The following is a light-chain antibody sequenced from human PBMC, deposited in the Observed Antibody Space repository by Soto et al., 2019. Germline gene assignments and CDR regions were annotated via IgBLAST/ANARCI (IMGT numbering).Light chain of an antibody. CDR2: AAS. J-gene: IGKJ1*01. V-gene: IGKV1-39*01. CDR3: QRTYTSVAT. CDR1: QRVDSY. Sequence: IPVTQSPSSLSASVGDSVTLSXQTSQRVDSYIHWYQHQSGKPPKLLIYAASTLQDGVPSRFSGGGSGTAFSLIITGLQPGDSATYYCQRTYTSVATFGQGTKVDIK.